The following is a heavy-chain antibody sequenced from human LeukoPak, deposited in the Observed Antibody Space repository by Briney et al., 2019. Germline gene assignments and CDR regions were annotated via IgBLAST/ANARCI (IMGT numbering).Heavy chain of an antibody. CDR2: ISGSGGST. J-gene: IGHJ4*02. Sequence: PGRSLRLSCAASGFTFSGYAMSWVRQAPGKGLEWVSAISGSGGSTYYADSEKGRFTISRDNSKNTLYLQMNSLRAEDTAVYYCAKDQTVRGVTIDYWGQGTLVTVSS. CDR3: AKDQTVRGVTIDY. D-gene: IGHD3-10*01. V-gene: IGHV3-23*01. CDR1: GFTFSGYA.